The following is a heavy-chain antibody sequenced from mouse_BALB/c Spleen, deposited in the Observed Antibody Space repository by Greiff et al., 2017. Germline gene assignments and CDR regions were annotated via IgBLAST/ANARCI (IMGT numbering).Heavy chain of an antibody. CDR2: ISSGGSYT. V-gene: IGHV5-6*01. J-gene: IGHJ4*01. Sequence: EVKLMESGGDLVKPGGSLKLSCAASGFTFSSYGMSWVRQTPDKRLEWVATISSGGSYTYYPDSVKGRFTISRDNAKNTLYLQMSSLKSEDTAMYYCARTYGNYVLAMDYWGQGTSVTVSS. CDR1: GFTFSSYG. CDR3: ARTYGNYVLAMDY. D-gene: IGHD2-10*02.